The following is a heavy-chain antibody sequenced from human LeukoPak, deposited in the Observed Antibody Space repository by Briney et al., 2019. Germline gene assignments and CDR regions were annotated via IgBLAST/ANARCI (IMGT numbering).Heavy chain of an antibody. Sequence: GASLKISCKGSGYSFTSYWIGWVRQMPGKGLEWMGITYPGDSDTRYSPSFQGQVTISADKSISTAYLQWSSLKASDTAMYYCAIPGYYGSGSNYGMDVWGQGTTVTVSS. D-gene: IGHD3-10*01. CDR3: AIPGYYGSGSNYGMDV. J-gene: IGHJ6*02. V-gene: IGHV5-51*01. CDR2: TYPGDSDT. CDR1: GYSFTSYW.